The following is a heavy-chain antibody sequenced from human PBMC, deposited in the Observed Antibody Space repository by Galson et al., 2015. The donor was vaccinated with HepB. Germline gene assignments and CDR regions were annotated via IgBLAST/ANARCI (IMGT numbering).Heavy chain of an antibody. CDR1: GFPFGSYA. Sequence: SLRLSCAASGFPFGSYAMSWVRQAPGKGLEWVSTIRGGGGSTYYAESVRGRFTTSRDNSRNTLYLHMDGLRVEDTAMYFCAKDPDFDFYSGKSTTFDVWGRGTRVTVSS. CDR3: AKDPDFDFYSGKSTTFDV. V-gene: IGHV3-23*01. CDR2: IRGGGGST. J-gene: IGHJ4*02. D-gene: IGHD3-3*01.